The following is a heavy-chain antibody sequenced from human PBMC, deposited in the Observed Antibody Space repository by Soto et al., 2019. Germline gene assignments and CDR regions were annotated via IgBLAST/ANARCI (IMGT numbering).Heavy chain of an antibody. CDR3: AVAVAGPTAIGY. Sequence: EVQLVESGGGLVQPGGSLRLSCAASGFTFSNYWMHWVRQAPGKGLVWVSRLNSDGSRTSYADSVKGRFTISRDNAKNTLYLQMNSLRAEDTAVYYCAVAVAGPTAIGYWGQGTLVTVSS. J-gene: IGHJ4*02. CDR2: LNSDGSRT. V-gene: IGHV3-74*01. CDR1: GFTFSNYW. D-gene: IGHD6-19*01.